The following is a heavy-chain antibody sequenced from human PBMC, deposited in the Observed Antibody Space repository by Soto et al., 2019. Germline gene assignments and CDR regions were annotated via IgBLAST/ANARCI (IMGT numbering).Heavy chain of an antibody. CDR2: ISGYNGNT. CDR3: ARDGGIPVFAALDI. Sequence: QVQLVQSGAEVEEPGASVKVSCKASGYTFTNYGVIWVRQAPGQGLEWMGWISGYNGNTNYAQKFQARVTMTTDTSASTAYLDLRSLRSDDTAVYYCARDGGIPVFAALDIWGKGRMVTVSS. CDR1: GYTFTNYG. V-gene: IGHV1-18*01. D-gene: IGHD3-16*01. J-gene: IGHJ3*02.